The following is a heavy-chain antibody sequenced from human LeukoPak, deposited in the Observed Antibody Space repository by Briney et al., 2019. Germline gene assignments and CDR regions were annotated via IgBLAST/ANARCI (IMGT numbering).Heavy chain of an antibody. V-gene: IGHV3-7*01. D-gene: IGHD3-3*01. CDR3: ARDRRYDFWSGSNWFDP. Sequence: AGGSLRLSCAPSGFTFSSYWMSWVRQAPGKGREWVANIKQDGSEKYYVDSVKGRFTISRDNAKNSLYLQMNSLRAEDTAVYYCARDRRYDFWSGSNWFDPWGQGTLVTVSS. CDR1: GFTFSSYW. J-gene: IGHJ5*02. CDR2: IKQDGSEK.